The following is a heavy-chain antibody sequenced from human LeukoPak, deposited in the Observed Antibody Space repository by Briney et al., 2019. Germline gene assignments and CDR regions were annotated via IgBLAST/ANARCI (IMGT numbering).Heavy chain of an antibody. D-gene: IGHD3-9*01. CDR1: CYSISSGYY. CDR2: IYHSGST. V-gene: IGHV4-38-2*01. J-gene: IGHJ4*02. CDR3: ARHGFDWFLYYFDY. Sequence: SETLSLTCAVSCYSISSGYYWGWIRQPPGKGLEWIGSIYHSGSTYYNPSLKSRVTISVDTSKNQFSLKLSSVTAADTAVYYCARHGFDWFLYYFDYWGQGTLVTVSS.